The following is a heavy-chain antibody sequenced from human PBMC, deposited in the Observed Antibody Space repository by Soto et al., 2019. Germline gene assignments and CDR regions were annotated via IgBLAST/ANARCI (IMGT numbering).Heavy chain of an antibody. V-gene: IGHV1-69*01. CDR1: GGTFSSYA. CDR3: ARDLRVRGVITQGPGGD. J-gene: IGHJ4*02. D-gene: IGHD3-10*01. CDR2: IIPIFGTA. Sequence: QVQLVQSGAEVKKPGSSVKVSCKASGGTFSSYAISWVRQAPGQGLEWMGGIIPIFGTANYAQTFQGRVMITADESTRTAYMELSSLRSEDTAVYYCARDLRVRGVITQGPGGDWGQGTLVTVSS.